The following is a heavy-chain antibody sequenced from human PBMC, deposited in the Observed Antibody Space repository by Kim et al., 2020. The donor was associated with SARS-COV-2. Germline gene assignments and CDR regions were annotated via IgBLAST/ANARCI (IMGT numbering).Heavy chain of an antibody. V-gene: IGHV1-18*01. CDR1: GYTFTSYG. CDR3: ARGYYGSGSYYGDYYGMDV. CDR2: ISAYNGNT. Sequence: ASVKVSCKASGYTFTSYGISWVRQAPGQGLEWMGWISAYNGNTNYAQKLQGRVTMTTDTSTSTAYMELRSLRSDDTAVYYCARGYYGSGSYYGDYYGMDVWGQGTTVTVSS. D-gene: IGHD3-10*01. J-gene: IGHJ6*02.